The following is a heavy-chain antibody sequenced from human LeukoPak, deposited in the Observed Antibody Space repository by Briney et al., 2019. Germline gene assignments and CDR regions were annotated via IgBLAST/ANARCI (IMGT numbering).Heavy chain of an antibody. V-gene: IGHV3-7*01. CDR3: ARVFYDSSGYSNDY. CDR2: IKQDGSEK. CDR1: GFTFSRYW. J-gene: IGHJ4*02. Sequence: GGSLRLSCAASGFTFSRYWMSWVRQAPGKGLEWVANIKQDGSEKDYVDSVKGRFTISRDNAKNSLYLQMNSLRAEDTAVYYCARVFYDSSGYSNDYWGQGTLVTVSS. D-gene: IGHD3-22*01.